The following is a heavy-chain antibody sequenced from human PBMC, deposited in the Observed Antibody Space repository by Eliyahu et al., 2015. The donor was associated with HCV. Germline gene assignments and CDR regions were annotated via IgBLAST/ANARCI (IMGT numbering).Heavy chain of an antibody. CDR1: GFTFSSXW. Sequence: EVQLVESGGGLVQPGGSLRLSCAASGFTFSSXWMXWVRQAPGKGGEGVANIKQDGSEKYYVDSVKGRFTISRDNAKNSLYLQMNSLRAEDTAVYYCARDFKREHYYGSGSYDLLSLWGQGTLVTVSS. CDR2: IKQDGSEK. V-gene: IGHV3-7*01. CDR3: ARDFKREHYYGSGSYDLLSL. D-gene: IGHD3-10*01. J-gene: IGHJ4*02.